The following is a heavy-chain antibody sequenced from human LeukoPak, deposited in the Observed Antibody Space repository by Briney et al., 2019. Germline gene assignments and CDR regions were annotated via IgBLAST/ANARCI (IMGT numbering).Heavy chain of an antibody. CDR2: ISSRGSTI. CDR1: GFTFGDYA. V-gene: IGHV3-48*03. D-gene: IGHD3-10*01. J-gene: IGHJ4*02. CDR3: ARDLQGSLRGIDY. Sequence: PGRSLRLSCTASGFTFGDYALSWVRQAPGKGLEWVSYISSRGSTIYYADSVRGRFTISRDSAKNSLYLQMNSLRAEDTAVYYCARDLQGSLRGIDYWGQGTLVTVSS.